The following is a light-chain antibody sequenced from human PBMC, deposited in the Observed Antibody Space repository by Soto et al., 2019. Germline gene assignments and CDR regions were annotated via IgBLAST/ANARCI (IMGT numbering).Light chain of an antibody. V-gene: IGKV3-15*01. CDR3: QQYNNWPPIT. J-gene: IGKJ5*01. Sequence: SAVPLSVSPGARATIYCRASQSVSSNLAWYQQKPGQAPRLLIYGASTRATGIPARFSGSGSGTEFTLTISSLQSEDFAVYYCQQYNNWPPITFGQGRRLEV. CDR2: GAS. CDR1: QSVSSN.